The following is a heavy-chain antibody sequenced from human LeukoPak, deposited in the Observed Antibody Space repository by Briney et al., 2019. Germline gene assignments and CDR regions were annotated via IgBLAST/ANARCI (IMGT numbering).Heavy chain of an antibody. D-gene: IGHD2-21*01. CDR1: GGSISSYY. J-gene: IGHJ4*02. V-gene: IGHV4-59*01. Sequence: PSQTLSLTCTVSGGSISSYYWSWIRQPPGKGLEWIGYIYYSGSTNYNPSLKSRVTISVDTSKNQFSLKLSSVTAADTAVYYCARVAANGGNSPLFDYWGQGTLVTVSS. CDR3: ARVAANGGNSPLFDY. CDR2: IYYSGST.